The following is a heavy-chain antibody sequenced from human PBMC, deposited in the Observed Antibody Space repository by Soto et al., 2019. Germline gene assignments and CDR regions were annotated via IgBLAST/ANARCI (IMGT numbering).Heavy chain of an antibody. Sequence: GGSLRLSCAASGFTFSSYAMSWVRQAPGKGLEWVSAISGSGGSTYYADSVKGRFTISRDNSKNTLYLQMNSLRAEDTAVYYCAKDRTGSGSSWGQLSQDDLTYYYYGMDVWGQGTTVTVSS. J-gene: IGHJ6*02. CDR2: ISGSGGST. D-gene: IGHD6-13*01. V-gene: IGHV3-23*01. CDR1: GFTFSSYA. CDR3: AKDRTGSGSSWGQLSQDDLTYYYYGMDV.